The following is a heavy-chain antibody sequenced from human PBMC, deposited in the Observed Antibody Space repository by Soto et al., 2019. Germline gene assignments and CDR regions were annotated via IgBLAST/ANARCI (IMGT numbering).Heavy chain of an antibody. V-gene: IGHV3-23*01. CDR1: GFTFSSYV. J-gene: IGHJ6*02. Sequence: GGFLRLSCAASGFTFSSYVMIWVRQAPGKGLEWVSAISGSGGSTYYADSVKGRFTISRDNSKNTLYLQMNSLRAEDTAVYYCAKDPSTLMLWNGMDVWGQGTTVTVSS. CDR3: AKDPSTLMLWNGMDV. CDR2: ISGSGGST. D-gene: IGHD2-8*01.